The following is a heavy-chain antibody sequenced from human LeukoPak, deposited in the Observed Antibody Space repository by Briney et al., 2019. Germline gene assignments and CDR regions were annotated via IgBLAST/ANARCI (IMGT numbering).Heavy chain of an antibody. CDR1: GCTFSSYA. CDR3: ARGVVGATSYYFDY. CDR2: IIPIFGTA. J-gene: IGHJ4*02. D-gene: IGHD1-26*01. Sequence: SVKVSCKASGCTFSSYAISWVRQAPGQGLEWMGRIIPIFGTANYAQKFQGRVTITTDESTSTAYMELSSLRSEDTAVYYCARGVVGATSYYFDYWGQGTLVTVSS. V-gene: IGHV1-69*05.